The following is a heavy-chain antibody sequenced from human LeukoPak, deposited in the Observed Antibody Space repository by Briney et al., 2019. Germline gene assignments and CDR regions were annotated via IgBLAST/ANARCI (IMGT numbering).Heavy chain of an antibody. D-gene: IGHD3-22*01. CDR1: GGSLSGYY. J-gene: IGHJ4*02. CDR2: INQSAST. Sequence: PSETLSLTCAVYGGSLSGYYWSWIRQPPGKGLEWIGEINQSASTIYSPSLKSRVTISLDTSTNQFSLKLTSVTAADTAVYYCARLYDGSAYHADHFDYWGQGTLVIVSS. V-gene: IGHV4-34*01. CDR3: ARLYDGSAYHADHFDY.